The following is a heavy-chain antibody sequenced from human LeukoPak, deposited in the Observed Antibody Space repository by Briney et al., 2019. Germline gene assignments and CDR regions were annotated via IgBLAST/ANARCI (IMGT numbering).Heavy chain of an antibody. CDR2: INPNGITT. J-gene: IGHJ4*02. Sequence: GGSLRLSCAALGFIFRNYWMHWVRQAPGKGLVWVARINPNGITTTYTDSVKGRFTISRDNAKNTLYLQMNSLRVEDTAVYYCARDFAGDRDYWGQGTLVTVSS. D-gene: IGHD4-17*01. CDR1: GFIFRNYW. CDR3: ARDFAGDRDY. V-gene: IGHV3-74*01.